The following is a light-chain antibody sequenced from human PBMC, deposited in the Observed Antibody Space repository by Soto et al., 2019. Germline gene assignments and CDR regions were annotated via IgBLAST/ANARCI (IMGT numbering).Light chain of an antibody. CDR2: DVS. V-gene: IGLV2-14*03. CDR1: SSDVGDYNL. CDR3: SSYTTSSTLEGV. Sequence: QSALTQPASVSGSPGQSITISCTGTSSDVGDYNLVSWYQQHPGKAPKLMIYDVSTRPSGVSNRFSGSKSGNTASLTISGLQAEDEADYYCSSYTTSSTLEGVFGTGTRSPS. J-gene: IGLJ1*01.